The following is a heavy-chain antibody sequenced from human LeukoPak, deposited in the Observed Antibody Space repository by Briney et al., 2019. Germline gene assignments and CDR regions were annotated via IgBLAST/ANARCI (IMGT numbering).Heavy chain of an antibody. Sequence: GGSLRLSCTASGFTFSSYAMSWVRQAPGKGLEWVSGIIGSGGSTYYADSVKGRFTISRDNSKNTLYLQMGSLRAEDMAVYYCARAPYSGSYHLSYYFDYWGQGTLVTVSS. J-gene: IGHJ4*02. CDR1: GFTFSSYA. CDR2: IIGSGGST. V-gene: IGHV3-23*01. D-gene: IGHD1-26*01. CDR3: ARAPYSGSYHLSYYFDY.